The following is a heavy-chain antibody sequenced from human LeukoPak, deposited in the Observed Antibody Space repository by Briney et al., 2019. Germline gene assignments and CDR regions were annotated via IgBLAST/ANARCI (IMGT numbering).Heavy chain of an antibody. CDR1: GYTSTDYY. J-gene: IGHJ4*02. CDR2: INPDSGAT. V-gene: IGHV1-2*02. D-gene: IGHD2-15*01. Sequence: GASVKVSCKTSGYTSTDYYVHWVRQAPGQGLEWLAWINPDSGATNFAQRFQGRVTMTRDTSVNTDHMELNRLRSDDTAVYYCARDLCHGGSCFHFDSWGQGTLVTVSS. CDR3: ARDLCHGGSCFHFDS.